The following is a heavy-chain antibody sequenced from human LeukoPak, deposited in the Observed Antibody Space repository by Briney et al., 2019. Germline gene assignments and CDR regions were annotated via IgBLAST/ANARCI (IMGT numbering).Heavy chain of an antibody. CDR2: GSGGST. V-gene: IGHV3-23*01. J-gene: IGHJ4*02. CDR3: AISMVRGVIIRGPFRY. Sequence: GSGGSTYYADSVKGRFTISRDNSKNTLYLQMNSLRAEDTAVYYCAISMVRGVIIRGPFRYWGQGTLVTVSS. D-gene: IGHD3-10*01.